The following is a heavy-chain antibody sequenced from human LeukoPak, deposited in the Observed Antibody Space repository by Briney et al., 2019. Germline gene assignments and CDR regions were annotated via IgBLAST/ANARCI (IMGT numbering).Heavy chain of an antibody. J-gene: IGHJ5*02. CDR3: ATDFYDST. V-gene: IGHV3-15*07. Sequence: GGSLRLSCATSGFTFSNAWMNWVRQAPGKGLERVGRIRSNSDGGTIDYAAPVKGRFTLSRDDSKTTLYLQMNSLQTEDTAVYYCATDFYDSTWGQGTLVTVSS. CDR1: GFTFSNAW. CDR2: IRSNSDGGTI. D-gene: IGHD3-22*01.